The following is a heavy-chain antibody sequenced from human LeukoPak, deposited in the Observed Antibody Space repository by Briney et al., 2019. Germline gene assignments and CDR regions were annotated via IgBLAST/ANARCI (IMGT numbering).Heavy chain of an antibody. V-gene: IGHV3-21*01. CDR3: ASSRYYFDSSGYYPDY. Sequence: GGSLRLSCAASGFTLSSYSMHWVRQAPGKGLEWVSSVSSSSYIQYADSVKGRFTISRDNAANSLYLQMNSLTAEDTAVYYCASSRYYFDSSGYYPDYWGQGTLVTVSS. CDR1: GFTLSSYS. D-gene: IGHD3-22*01. CDR2: VSSSSYI. J-gene: IGHJ4*02.